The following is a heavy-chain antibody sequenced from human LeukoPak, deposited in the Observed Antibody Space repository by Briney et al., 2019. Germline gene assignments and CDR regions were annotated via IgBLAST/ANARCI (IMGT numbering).Heavy chain of an antibody. CDR1: GGSISSSSYY. V-gene: IGHV4-61*02. Sequence: NPSETLSLTCTVSGGSISSSSYYWGWIRQPAGKGLEWIGRIYISGTTTTTYNSSLKSRLTISIDTSKNRFSLRLSSVAAADTAVYYCAREQRLRDNNWFDSWGQGTLVTVSS. D-gene: IGHD6-25*01. J-gene: IGHJ5*01. CDR3: AREQRLRDNNWFDS. CDR2: IYISGTTTT.